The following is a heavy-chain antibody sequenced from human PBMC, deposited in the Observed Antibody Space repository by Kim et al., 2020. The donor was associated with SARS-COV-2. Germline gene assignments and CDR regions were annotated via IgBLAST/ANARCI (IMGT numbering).Heavy chain of an antibody. D-gene: IGHD6-13*01. CDR2: ISGSGGST. CDR3: AKRGSSWYDDYYGMDV. CDR1: GFTFSSYA. Sequence: GGSLRLSCAASGFTFSSYAMSWVRQAPGKGLEWVSAISGSGGSTYYADSVKGRFTISRDNSKNTLYLQMNSLRAEDTAVYYCAKRGSSWYDDYYGMDVWGQGTTVTVSS. V-gene: IGHV3-23*01. J-gene: IGHJ6*02.